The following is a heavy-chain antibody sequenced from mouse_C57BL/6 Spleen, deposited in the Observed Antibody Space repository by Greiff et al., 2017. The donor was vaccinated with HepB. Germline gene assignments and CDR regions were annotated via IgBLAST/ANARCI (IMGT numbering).Heavy chain of an antibody. J-gene: IGHJ1*03. CDR3: ARTYYSNYGYFDV. CDR2: INPNHGGT. CDR1: GYTFTDYN. V-gene: IGHV1-18*01. D-gene: IGHD2-5*01. Sequence: EVQLQQSGPELVKPGASVKIPCKASGYTFTDYNMDWVKQSHGKSLEWIGDINPNHGGTIYNQKFKGKATLTVDKSSSTAYMELRSLTSEDTAVYYCARTYYSNYGYFDVWGTGTTVTVSS.